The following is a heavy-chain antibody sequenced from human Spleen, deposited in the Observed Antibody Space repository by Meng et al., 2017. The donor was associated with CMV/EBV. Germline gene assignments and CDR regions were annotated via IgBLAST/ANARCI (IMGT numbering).Heavy chain of an antibody. V-gene: IGHV1-18*01. J-gene: IGHJ5*02. CDR2: ISGDNGNT. D-gene: IGHD2-15*01. Sequence: GYSFVSFGSSWVRQDPGQGLEWVGWISGDNGNTKVKEKFQGRVIMTMDTSTTTAYLELRSLKPDDTAVYYCAREGGSVVLSRIWFDQWGQGTLVTVSS. CDR1: GYSFVSFG. CDR3: AREGGSVVLSRIWFDQ.